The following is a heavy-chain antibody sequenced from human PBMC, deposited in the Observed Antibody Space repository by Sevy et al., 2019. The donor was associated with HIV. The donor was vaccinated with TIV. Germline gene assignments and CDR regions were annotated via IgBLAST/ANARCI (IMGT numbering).Heavy chain of an antibody. J-gene: IGHJ5*02. CDR1: DGSFSGYY. D-gene: IGHD2-2*01. CDR2: INESGIT. CDR3: ARSPPVLVVPGAPGWFDP. Sequence: SETLSLTCAVHDGSFSGYYWNWIRQLPGKGLEWIGEINESGITYYNPSLKSRVTISVGTSKKQFYLKLNTVTAVDSAVYFCARSPPVLVVPGAPGWFDPWGQGTLVTVSS. V-gene: IGHV4-34*01.